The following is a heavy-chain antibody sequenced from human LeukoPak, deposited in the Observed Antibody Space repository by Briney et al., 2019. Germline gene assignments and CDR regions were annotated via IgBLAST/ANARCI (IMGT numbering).Heavy chain of an antibody. CDR1: GYTFTSYY. J-gene: IGHJ6*03. D-gene: IGHD3-22*01. Sequence: GASVKVSCKASGYTFTSYYMHWVRQAPGQGLEWMGIINPSGGSTSYAQKFQGRVTITRDMSTSTAYMELSSLRSEDTAVYYCAADYYYDSSGGGLHYYMDVWGKGTTVTISS. V-gene: IGHV1-46*01. CDR2: INPSGGST. CDR3: AADYYYDSSGGGLHYYMDV.